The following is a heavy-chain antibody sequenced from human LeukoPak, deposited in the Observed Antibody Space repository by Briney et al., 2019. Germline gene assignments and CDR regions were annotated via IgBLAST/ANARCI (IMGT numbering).Heavy chain of an antibody. CDR3: AKASGLDTAMVLLDY. CDR1: GFTFDDYA. V-gene: IGHV3-9*01. J-gene: IGHJ4*02. D-gene: IGHD5-18*01. Sequence: GGSLRLSCAASGFTFDDYAMHWVRQAPGKGLEWVSGISWNSGSIGYADSVKGRFTISRDNAKNSLYPQMNSLRAEDTALYYCAKASGLDTAMVLLDYWGQGTLVTVSS. CDR2: ISWNSGSI.